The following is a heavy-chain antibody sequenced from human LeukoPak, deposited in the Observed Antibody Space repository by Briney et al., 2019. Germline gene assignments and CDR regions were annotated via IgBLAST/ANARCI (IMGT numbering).Heavy chain of an antibody. V-gene: IGHV3-48*03. D-gene: IGHD3-16*01. Sequence: GGSLRLSCAASGFTFSSYEMNWVRQAPGKGLEWVSYISSSGSTIYYADSVKGRFTISRDNAKNSLYLQMNSLRAEDTAVYYCARWGDYDAFDIWGQGTMVTVSS. J-gene: IGHJ3*02. CDR2: ISSSGSTI. CDR1: GFTFSSYE. CDR3: ARWGDYDAFDI.